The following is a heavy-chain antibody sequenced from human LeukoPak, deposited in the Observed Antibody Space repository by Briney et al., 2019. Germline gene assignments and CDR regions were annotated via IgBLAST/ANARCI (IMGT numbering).Heavy chain of an antibody. CDR2: IYYSGST. D-gene: IGHD5-18*01. Sequence: SETLSLTCTVSGGSISSYYWSWIRQPPGKGLEWIGYIYYSGSTNYNPSLKSRVTISVDTSKNQFSLKLSSVTAADTAVYYCARVLRAASWRSYDYWGQGSLVTVSS. J-gene: IGHJ4*02. CDR1: GGSISSYY. V-gene: IGHV4-59*01. CDR3: ARVLRAASWRSYDY.